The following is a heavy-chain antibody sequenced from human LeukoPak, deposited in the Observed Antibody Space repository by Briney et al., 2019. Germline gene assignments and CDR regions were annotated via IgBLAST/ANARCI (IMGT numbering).Heavy chain of an antibody. CDR3: ARSFNRYYDILTGYPGLYYFDY. Sequence: ASVKVSCKASGYTFTSYDINWVRQATGQGLEWMGWMNPNSGNTGYAQKFQGRVTMTTDTSTSTAYMELRSLRSDDTAVYYCARSFNRYYDILTGYPGLYYFDYWGQGTLVTVSS. CDR1: GYTFTSYD. J-gene: IGHJ4*02. V-gene: IGHV1-8*02. D-gene: IGHD3-9*01. CDR2: MNPNSGNT.